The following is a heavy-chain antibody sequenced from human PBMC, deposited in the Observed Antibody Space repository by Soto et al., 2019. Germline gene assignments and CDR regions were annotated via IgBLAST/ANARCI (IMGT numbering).Heavy chain of an antibody. D-gene: IGHD6-13*01. CDR2: IYHSGST. J-gene: IGHJ4*02. V-gene: IGHV4-30-2*01. CDR3: ASSHAGAHITAAVH. Sequence: PSETLTLTCAASGGSISSGRYSWSWIRQPPGKGLEWIGYIYHSGSTYYNPSLKSRVTIPVDRSKNQFSLKLSSVTAADTAVYYCASSHAGAHITAAVHWGQGTLVTVSS. CDR1: GGSISSGRYS.